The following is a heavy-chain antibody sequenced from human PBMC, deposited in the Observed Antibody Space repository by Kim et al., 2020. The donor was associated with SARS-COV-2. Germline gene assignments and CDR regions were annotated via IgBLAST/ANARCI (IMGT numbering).Heavy chain of an antibody. CDR2: IYHSGST. V-gene: IGHV4-4*02. D-gene: IGHD1-26*01. CDR3: ARDQGFNSGSFQRAFDI. Sequence: SETLSLTCAVSGGSISSSNWWSWVRQPPGKGLEWIGEIYHSGSTNYSPSLKSRVTISVDKSKNQFSLKLSSVTAADTAVYYCARDQGFNSGSFQRAFDIWGQGTMVTVSS. J-gene: IGHJ3*02. CDR1: GGSISSSNW.